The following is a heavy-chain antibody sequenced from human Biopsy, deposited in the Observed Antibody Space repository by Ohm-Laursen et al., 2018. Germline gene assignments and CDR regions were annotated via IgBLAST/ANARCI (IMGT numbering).Heavy chain of an antibody. CDR2: FAPENGKT. CDR1: GYTLTALS. J-gene: IGHJ4*02. D-gene: IGHD1-1*01. V-gene: IGHV1-24*01. Sequence: ASVKVSCQVSGYTLTALSMHWVRQAPGKGLEWMGGFAPENGKTVYAQNFQARVSMTEDTSTDTAYMELRSLRSEDTAVYYCAADINVWNVNYWGQGTQVTVSS. CDR3: AADINVWNVNY.